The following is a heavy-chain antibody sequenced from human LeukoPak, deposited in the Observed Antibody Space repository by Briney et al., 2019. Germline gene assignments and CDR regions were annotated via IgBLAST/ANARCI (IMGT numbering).Heavy chain of an antibody. CDR2: IKQDGSEK. CDR3: ARDYSMVRGVPPYYFDY. Sequence: GGSLRLSCAASGFTFSSYWMSWVRQAPGKGLEWVANIKQDGSEKYYVDSVKGRFTISRDNAKNSLFLQMNSLRAEDTAVYYCARDYSMVRGVPPYYFDYWGQGTLVTVSS. J-gene: IGHJ4*02. D-gene: IGHD3-10*01. CDR1: GFTFSSYW. V-gene: IGHV3-7*01.